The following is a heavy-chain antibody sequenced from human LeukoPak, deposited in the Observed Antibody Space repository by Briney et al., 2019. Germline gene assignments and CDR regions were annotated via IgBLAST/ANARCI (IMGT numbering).Heavy chain of an antibody. J-gene: IGHJ4*02. Sequence: ASVKVSCKASGYTFTGYYMHWVRQAPGQGLEWMGWINPNSGGTNYAQKFQGRFTISRDNSKNTLYLQMNSLRAEDTALYYCAKDSGSSWFEGRDYWGQGTLVTVSS. CDR3: AKDSGSSWFEGRDY. V-gene: IGHV1-2*02. D-gene: IGHD6-13*01. CDR1: GYTFTGYY. CDR2: INPNSGGT.